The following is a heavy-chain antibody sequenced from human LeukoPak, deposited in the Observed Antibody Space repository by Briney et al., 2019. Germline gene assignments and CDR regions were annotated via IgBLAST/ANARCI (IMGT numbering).Heavy chain of an antibody. CDR3: ATGSPTQWYQLLPSHDFDY. CDR2: ISAYNGNT. Sequence: VASVKVSCKASGYTFTSYGISWVRQAPGQGLEWMGWISAYNGNTNYAQKLQGRVTMTTDTSTSTAYMELRSLRSDDTAVYYCATGSPTQWYQLLPSHDFDYWGQGTLVTVSS. CDR1: GYTFTSYG. V-gene: IGHV1-18*01. J-gene: IGHJ4*02. D-gene: IGHD2-2*01.